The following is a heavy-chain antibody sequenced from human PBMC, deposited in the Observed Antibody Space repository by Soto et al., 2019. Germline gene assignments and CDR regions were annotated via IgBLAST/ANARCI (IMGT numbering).Heavy chain of an antibody. CDR1: GPSITSYY. J-gene: IGHJ4*02. V-gene: IGHV4-59*01. CDR3: ARWDHVLVHFDF. CDR2: IYYRGST. D-gene: IGHD1-26*01. Sequence: AQLQESGPGLVKPSETLSLTCTVSGPSITSYYWTWIRQPPGKGLEWIGHIYYRGSTNYNPSLKSRVTISADTSKNQFSLRLGSVTAADTAVYYCARWDHVLVHFDFWGQGALVTVSS.